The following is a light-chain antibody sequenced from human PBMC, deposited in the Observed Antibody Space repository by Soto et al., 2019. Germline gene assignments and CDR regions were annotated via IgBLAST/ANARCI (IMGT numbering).Light chain of an antibody. Sequence: QSALTQPASVSGSPGQSITISCTGTSSDVGSYNLVSWYQQHPGKAPKLMIYEVSNRPSGVSHRFSGSKSGNTASLTISGLPAEDEADYYCNSYTSSSTVIFGGGTKVTVL. J-gene: IGLJ2*01. CDR1: SSDVGSYNL. CDR2: EVS. V-gene: IGLV2-14*02. CDR3: NSYTSSSTVI.